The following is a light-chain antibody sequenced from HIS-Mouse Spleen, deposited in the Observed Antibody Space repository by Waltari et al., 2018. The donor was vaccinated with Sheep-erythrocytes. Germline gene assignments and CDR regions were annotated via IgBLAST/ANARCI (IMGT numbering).Light chain of an antibody. CDR3: SSYTSSSTWV. CDR2: DVS. V-gene: IGLV2-14*03. Sequence: QSALTQPASVSGSPGQSITISCTGTSSDVGGSNDVSWYQQHPGKAPKLMIYDVSNRPSGVSNLFSGSKSGNTASLTISGLQAEDEADYYCSSYTSSSTWVFGGGTKLTVL. J-gene: IGLJ3*02. CDR1: SSDVGGSND.